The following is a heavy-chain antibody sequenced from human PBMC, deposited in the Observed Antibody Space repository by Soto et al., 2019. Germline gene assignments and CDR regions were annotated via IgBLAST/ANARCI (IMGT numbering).Heavy chain of an antibody. CDR3: ARGIGYGSGSAIQPIKYYYGMDV. Sequence: SVKVSCKASGGTFSSYAISWVRQAPGQGLEWMGGIIPIFGTANYAQKFQGRVTITADESTSTAYMELSSLRSEDTAVYYCARGIGYGSGSAIQPIKYYYGMDVWGQGTTVTVSS. J-gene: IGHJ6*02. CDR2: IIPIFGTA. D-gene: IGHD3-10*01. V-gene: IGHV1-69*13. CDR1: GGTFSSYA.